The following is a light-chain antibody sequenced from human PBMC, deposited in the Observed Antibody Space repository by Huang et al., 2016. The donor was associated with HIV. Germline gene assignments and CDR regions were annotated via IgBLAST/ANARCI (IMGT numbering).Light chain of an antibody. CDR3: MQGTHSYT. CDR1: QSLVHSDGNTY. V-gene: IGKV2-30*02. CDR2: KVS. Sequence: DVVMTQSPLSLPVTLGQPASISCRSSQSLVHSDGNTYLNWFQQRPDQSPRRLIYKVSDRDSGVPDRFSGSGSGTDFTLKISRVEAEDVGVYYCMQGTHSYTFGQGTKLEIK. J-gene: IGKJ2*01.